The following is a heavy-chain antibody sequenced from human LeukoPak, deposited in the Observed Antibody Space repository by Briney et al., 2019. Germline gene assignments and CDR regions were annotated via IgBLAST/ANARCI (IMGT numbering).Heavy chain of an antibody. D-gene: IGHD1-1*01. CDR3: ARGYSPSIRTTGNDY. J-gene: IGHJ4*02. CDR1: GYTFTSHD. CDR2: MNPNSGNT. Sequence: SVKFSCKASGYTFTSHDINWVRQATGQGLEWMGWMNPNSGNTGDPQKFQGRVTMTRDTSINTAYMELHSLRSEDTAVYYCARGYSPSIRTTGNDYWGQGTLVTVSS. V-gene: IGHV1-8*01.